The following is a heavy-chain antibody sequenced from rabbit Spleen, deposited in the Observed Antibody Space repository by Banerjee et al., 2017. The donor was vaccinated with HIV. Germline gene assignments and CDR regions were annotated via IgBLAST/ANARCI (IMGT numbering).Heavy chain of an antibody. CDR3: VRDQAGDADYGPYYLNL. V-gene: IGHV1S7*01. J-gene: IGHJ4*01. CDR2: IDPLFGIT. D-gene: IGHD2-1*01. Sequence: QLVESGGGLVKSEGSLKLSCTASGFTLSSYYMNWVRQAPGKGLEWIGYIDPLFGITYYANWVNGRFSISRENAQNTVYLQLSSLTAADTATYFCVRDQAGDADYGPYYLNLWGQGTLVTVS. CDR1: GFTLSSYY.